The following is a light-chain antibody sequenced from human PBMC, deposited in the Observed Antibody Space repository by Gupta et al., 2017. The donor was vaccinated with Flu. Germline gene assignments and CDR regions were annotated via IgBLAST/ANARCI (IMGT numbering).Light chain of an antibody. J-gene: IGKJ1*01. V-gene: IGKV3-20*01. CDR2: GVS. CDR1: QTVRTNY. CDR3: QHDESLPQA. Sequence: GTLSLSPGERATLSCRASQTVRTNYLAWYQQKPGQAPKLLIHGVSTRASGIPDRFSGSGSGTDFTLTISGLEPEDFAVYYCQHDESLPQAFGQGTKVEIK.